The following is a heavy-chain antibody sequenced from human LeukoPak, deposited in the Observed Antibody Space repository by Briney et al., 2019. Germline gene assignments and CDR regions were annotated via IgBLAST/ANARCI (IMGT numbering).Heavy chain of an antibody. V-gene: IGHV4-59*01. CDR1: GASISSYY. J-gene: IGHJ4*02. D-gene: IGHD2-15*01. CDR3: ARASGSGGSYLDY. Sequence: SETLSLTCTVSGASISSYYWSWIRQPPGKGLEWIGYIYYSGSTNYNPSLKSRVTISVDTSKNQFSLKLSSVTAADTAVYYCARASGSGGSYLDYWGQGTLVTVSS. CDR2: IYYSGST.